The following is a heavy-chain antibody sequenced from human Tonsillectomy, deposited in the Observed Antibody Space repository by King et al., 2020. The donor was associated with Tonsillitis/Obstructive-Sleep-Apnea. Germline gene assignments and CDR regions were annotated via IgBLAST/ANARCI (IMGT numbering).Heavy chain of an antibody. V-gene: IGHV3-49*03. D-gene: IGHD1-1*01. CDR3: SRDRSWSDGRFAFDI. J-gene: IGHJ3*02. CDR2: IRSHTYGGTT. Sequence: VQLVESGGGLVEPGRSLRLSCTASGFTFGDYAMSWFRQAPGKGLEWVGIIRSHTYGGTTQYAASVKGRFTISRDDSKSIAYLQMNSLKTEDTAVYYCSRDRSWSDGRFAFDIWGQGTMVTVSS. CDR1: GFTFGDYA.